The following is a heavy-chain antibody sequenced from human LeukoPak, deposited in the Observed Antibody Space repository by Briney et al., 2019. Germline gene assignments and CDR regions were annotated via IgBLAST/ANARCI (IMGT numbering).Heavy chain of an antibody. CDR1: GFTFSNYW. CDR3: ARGMVGATYFDH. V-gene: IGHV3-74*01. D-gene: IGHD1-26*01. Sequence: GGSLRLSCAASGFTFSNYWMHWVRQVPGKGLVWVSRINSDGSGTSYADFVKGRFTISRDNAKNTLYLQVNSLRAEDTAVYYCARGMVGATYFDHWGQGTLVTVSS. CDR2: INSDGSGT. J-gene: IGHJ4*02.